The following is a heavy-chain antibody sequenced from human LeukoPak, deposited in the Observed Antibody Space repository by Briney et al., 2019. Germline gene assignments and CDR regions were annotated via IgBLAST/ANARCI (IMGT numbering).Heavy chain of an antibody. V-gene: IGHV3-23*01. CDR1: GFTFSNYA. CDR3: AKNQGQWLVPVDY. CDR2: MSGSGGST. J-gene: IGHJ4*02. D-gene: IGHD6-19*01. Sequence: GGSLRLSCAASGFTFSNYAMSWVRQAPGKGLEWVSSMSGSGGSTYYADSVKGRFTISRDNSKNTLYLQMNNLRAEDTALYYCAKNQGQWLVPVDYWGQGTLVTVPS.